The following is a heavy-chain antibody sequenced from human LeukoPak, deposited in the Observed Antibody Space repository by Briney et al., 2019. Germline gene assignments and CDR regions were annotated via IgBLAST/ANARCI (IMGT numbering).Heavy chain of an antibody. Sequence: GGSPRLSCAASGFTFSSYSMNWVRQAPGKGLEWVSSISSSSSYIYYADSVKGRFTISRDNAKNSLYLQMNSLRTEDTAVYYCARDQYSSSLFYYYYYMDVWGEGTTVTVSS. V-gene: IGHV3-21*01. CDR1: GFTFSSYS. CDR3: ARDQYSSSLFYYYYYMDV. CDR2: ISSSSSYI. D-gene: IGHD6-6*01. J-gene: IGHJ6*03.